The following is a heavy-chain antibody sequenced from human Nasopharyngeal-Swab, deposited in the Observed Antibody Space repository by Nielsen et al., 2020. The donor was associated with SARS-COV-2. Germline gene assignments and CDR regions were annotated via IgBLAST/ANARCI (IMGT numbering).Heavy chain of an antibody. J-gene: IGHJ3*02. V-gene: IGHV3-11*05. Sequence: GESLKISCAASGFTFSDYYMSWIRQAPGKGLEWVLYISSSSSYTNYADSVKGRFTISRDNAKNSLYLQMNSLRAEDTAVYYCARVVAAHRSAFDIWGQGTMVTVSS. CDR3: ARVVAAHRSAFDI. CDR1: GFTFSDYY. D-gene: IGHD6-6*01. CDR2: ISSSSSYT.